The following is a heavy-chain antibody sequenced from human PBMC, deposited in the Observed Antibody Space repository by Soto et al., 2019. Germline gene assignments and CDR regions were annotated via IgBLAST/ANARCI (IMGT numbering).Heavy chain of an antibody. D-gene: IGHD6-6*01. CDR3: AKVSASIEITSYGMDV. CDR1: GFTFSSYG. CDR2: ISYDGSNK. Sequence: QVQLVESGGGVVQPGRSLRLSCAASGFTFSSYGMHWVRQAPGKGLEWVAVISYDGSNKYYADSVKGRFTISRDNSKHTLYLQMNSLRAEDTAVYYCAKVSASIEITSYGMDVWGQGTTVTVSS. V-gene: IGHV3-30*18. J-gene: IGHJ6*02.